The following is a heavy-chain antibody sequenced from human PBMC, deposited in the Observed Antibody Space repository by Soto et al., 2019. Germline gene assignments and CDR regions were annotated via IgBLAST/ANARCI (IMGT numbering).Heavy chain of an antibody. CDR2: IYYSGST. CDR3: ARKRRYSSSWYPRAAFDI. V-gene: IGHV4-39*01. D-gene: IGHD6-13*01. J-gene: IGHJ3*02. CDR1: GGSISSSSYY. Sequence: SETLSLTCTVSGGSISSSSYYWGWIRQPPGKGLEWIGSIYYSGSTYYNPSLKSRVTISVDTSKNQFSLELSSVTAADTAVYYCARKRRYSSSWYPRAAFDIWGQGTMVTVS.